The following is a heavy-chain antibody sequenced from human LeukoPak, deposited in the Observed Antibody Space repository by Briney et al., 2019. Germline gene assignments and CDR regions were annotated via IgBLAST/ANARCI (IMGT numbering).Heavy chain of an antibody. CDR1: GFTFIGAW. CDR3: ARDVSSGSPNYYHYYGMDV. V-gene: IGHV3-15*01. J-gene: IGHJ6*02. Sequence: NPGGSLRLSCVASGFTFIGAWMSWVRQAPGKGLEWVGRIKSKTAGGTTDYAAPVKGRFTISRDNAKNSLYLQMNSLRAEDTAVYYCARDVSSGSPNYYHYYGMDVWGQGTTVTASS. D-gene: IGHD3-10*01. CDR2: IKSKTAGGTT.